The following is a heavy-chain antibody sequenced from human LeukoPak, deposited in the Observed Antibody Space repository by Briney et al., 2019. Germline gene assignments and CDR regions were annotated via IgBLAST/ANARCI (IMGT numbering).Heavy chain of an antibody. V-gene: IGHV3-11*01. CDR1: GFTFSDYY. CDR3: ASTYYYGSGIYLDY. CDR2: ISSSGSTI. D-gene: IGHD3-10*01. J-gene: IGHJ4*02. Sequence: GGSLRLSCAASGFTFSDYYMGWIRQAPGKGLEWVSYISSSGSTIYYADSVKGRFTISRDNAKNSLYLQMNSLRAEDTAVYYCASTYYYGSGIYLDYWGQGTLVTVSS.